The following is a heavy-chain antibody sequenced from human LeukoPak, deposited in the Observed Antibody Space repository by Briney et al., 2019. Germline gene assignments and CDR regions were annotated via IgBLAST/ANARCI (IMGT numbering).Heavy chain of an antibody. CDR2: IYYSGST. J-gene: IGHJ4*02. CDR1: GGSVSSGSYY. Sequence: SETLSLTCTVSGGSVSSGSYYWSWIRQPPGKGLEWIGYIYYSGSTNYNPSLKGRVTISVDTSKNQFSLKLSSVTAADTAVYYCARVLRPTIMHFDYWGQGTLVTVSS. V-gene: IGHV4-61*01. CDR3: ARVLRPTIMHFDY. D-gene: IGHD3-3*01.